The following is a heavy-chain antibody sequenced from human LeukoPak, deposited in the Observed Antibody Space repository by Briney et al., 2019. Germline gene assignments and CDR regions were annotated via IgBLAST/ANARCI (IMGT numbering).Heavy chain of an antibody. CDR3: ARDSPNYGEPYYFDY. J-gene: IGHJ4*02. Sequence: SETLSPTCTVSGYSISSGYYWGWIRQPPGKGLEWIGSIYHSGSTYYNPSLKSRVTISVDTSKNQFSLKLSSVTAADTAVYYCARDSPNYGEPYYFDYWGQGTLVTVSS. D-gene: IGHD4/OR15-4a*01. CDR1: GYSISSGYY. CDR2: IYHSGST. V-gene: IGHV4-38-2*02.